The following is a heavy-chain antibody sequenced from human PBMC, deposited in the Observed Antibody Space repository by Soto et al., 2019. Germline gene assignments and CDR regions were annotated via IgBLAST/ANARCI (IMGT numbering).Heavy chain of an antibody. J-gene: IGHJ4*02. CDR1: GGSFSGYY. D-gene: IGHD3-22*01. Sequence: QVQLQQWSAGLLKPSETLSLTCAVYGGSFSGYYWSWIRQPPGKGLEWIGEINHSGSTNYNPSLKSRVTISVDTSKNQFSLKLSSVTAADTAVYYCAREYYYDSSGYYFYYFDYWGLGTLVTVSS. CDR2: INHSGST. V-gene: IGHV4-34*01. CDR3: AREYYYDSSGYYFYYFDY.